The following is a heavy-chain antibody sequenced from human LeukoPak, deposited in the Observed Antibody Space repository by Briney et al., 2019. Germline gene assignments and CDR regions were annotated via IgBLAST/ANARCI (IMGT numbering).Heavy chain of an antibody. CDR3: ARDGVVIAVAPGTYYFDY. Sequence: GGSLRLSCAASGFTFSSYAMHWVRQAPGKGLEWVAVISYDGSNKYYADSVKGRFTISRDNSKNTLYLQMNSLRAEDTAVYYCARDGVVIAVAPGTYYFDYWGQGTLVTVSS. CDR2: ISYDGSNK. J-gene: IGHJ4*02. V-gene: IGHV3-30-3*01. D-gene: IGHD6-19*01. CDR1: GFTFSSYA.